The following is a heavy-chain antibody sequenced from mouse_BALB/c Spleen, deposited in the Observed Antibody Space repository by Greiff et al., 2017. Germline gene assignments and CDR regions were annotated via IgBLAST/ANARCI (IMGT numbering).Heavy chain of an antibody. J-gene: IGHJ4*01. CDR2: ISDGGSYT. D-gene: IGHD2-14*01. Sequence: EVKVEESGGGLVKPGGSLKLSCAASGFTFSDYYMYWVRQTPEKRLEWVATISDGGSYTYYPDSVKGRFTISRDNAKNNLYLQMSSLKSEDTAMYYCAREGYDGAMDYWGQGTSVTVSS. CDR1: GFTFSDYY. V-gene: IGHV5-4*02. CDR3: AREGYDGAMDY.